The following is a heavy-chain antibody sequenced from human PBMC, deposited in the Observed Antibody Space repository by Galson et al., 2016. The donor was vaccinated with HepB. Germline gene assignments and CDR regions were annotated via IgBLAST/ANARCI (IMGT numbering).Heavy chain of an antibody. V-gene: IGHV3-33*08. CDR1: AFTFRSFW. CDR2: IWHDGWTK. Sequence: SLRLSCAASAFTFRSFWMSWVRQAPGKGLEWVADIWHDGWTKHYADSMKGRFTISRDNSLHTLYLHVSTLRVEDTAVYYCARDRGYSGWSYFDYWGQGTLVTVSS. CDR3: ARDRGYSGWSYFDY. J-gene: IGHJ4*02. D-gene: IGHD6-19*01.